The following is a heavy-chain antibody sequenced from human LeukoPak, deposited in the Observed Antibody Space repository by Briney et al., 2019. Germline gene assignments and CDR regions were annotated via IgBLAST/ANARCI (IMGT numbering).Heavy chain of an antibody. CDR2: FDPEDGET. Sequence: ASVKVSCKVSGYTLTELSMHWVRQAPGKGLEWMGGFDPEDGETFYAQKFQGRVTMTTDTSTSTAYMELRSLRSDDTAVYYCARSYYYDSAGFDYWGQGTLVTVSS. D-gene: IGHD3-22*01. CDR3: ARSYYYDSAGFDY. CDR1: GYTLTELS. V-gene: IGHV1-24*01. J-gene: IGHJ4*02.